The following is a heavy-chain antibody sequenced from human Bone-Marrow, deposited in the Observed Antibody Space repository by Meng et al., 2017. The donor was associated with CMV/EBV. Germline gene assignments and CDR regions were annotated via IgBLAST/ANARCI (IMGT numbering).Heavy chain of an antibody. V-gene: IGHV4-61*01. CDR2: IYYSGST. CDR3: ARNPYYYGSGIPGWFDP. Sequence: SETLSLTCTVSGGSVSSGSYYWSWIRQPPGKGLEWIGNIYYSGSTNYNPSLKSRVTISVNTSKNQFSLKLSSVTAADTAVYYCARNPYYYGSGIPGWFDPWGQGTLVTVSS. CDR1: GGSVSSGSYY. J-gene: IGHJ5*02. D-gene: IGHD3-10*01.